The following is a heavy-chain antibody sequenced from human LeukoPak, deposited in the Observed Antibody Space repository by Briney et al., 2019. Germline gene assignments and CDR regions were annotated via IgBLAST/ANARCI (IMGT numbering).Heavy chain of an antibody. D-gene: IGHD3-9*01. Sequence: ASVKVSCKASGYTFISYGISWVRQAPGQGLEWMGWISGYNGDTNYAQKLQGRLTMTTDTSMSTAYMELRSLRSDDSAVYYCARASTILTPRDAFDIWGQGTMVTVSS. CDR3: ARASTILTPRDAFDI. V-gene: IGHV1-18*01. CDR1: GYTFISYG. CDR2: ISGYNGDT. J-gene: IGHJ3*02.